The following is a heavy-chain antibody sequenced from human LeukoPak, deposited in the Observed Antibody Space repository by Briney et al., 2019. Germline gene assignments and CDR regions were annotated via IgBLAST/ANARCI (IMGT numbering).Heavy chain of an antibody. V-gene: IGHV1-2*02. CDR1: GYTFTGYY. Sequence: ASVKVSCKASGYTFTGYYMHWVRQAPGQGLEWMGXXNPNSGGTNYAQKFQGRVTTTRDTSISTAYMELSRLRSDDTAVYYCARGPYYHDSRGYYNYWGQGTLVTVSS. D-gene: IGHD3-22*01. CDR2: XNPNSGGT. J-gene: IGHJ4*02. CDR3: ARGPYYHDSRGYYNY.